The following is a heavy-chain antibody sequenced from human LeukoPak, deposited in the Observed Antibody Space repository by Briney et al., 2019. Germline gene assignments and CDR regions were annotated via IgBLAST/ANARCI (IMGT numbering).Heavy chain of an antibody. CDR2: ISWDGGST. V-gene: IGHV3-43D*03. Sequence: GGSLRLSCAASGFTFDDYAMHWVRQAPGKGLEWVSLISWDGGSTYYADSVKGRFTISRDNSKNSLYLQMNSLRAEDTALYYCAKGPDSSGYPPYYYYHYMDVWGKGTTVTVSS. CDR1: GFTFDDYA. CDR3: AKGPDSSGYPPYYYYHYMDV. D-gene: IGHD3-22*01. J-gene: IGHJ6*03.